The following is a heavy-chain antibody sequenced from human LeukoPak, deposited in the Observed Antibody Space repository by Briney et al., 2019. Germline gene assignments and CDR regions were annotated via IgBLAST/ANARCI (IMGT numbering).Heavy chain of an antibody. CDR2: ISGAGIST. CDR1: GFTFNTCA. CDR3: AKDVRGYCSSSSCPKDS. Sequence: GGSLRLSCAGSGFTFNTCAMNCVRQAPGKGLEWVSAISGAGISTYYADSVKGRFTISRDNSKNTLFLQMNSLRAGDTAVYYCAKDVRGYCSSSSCPKDSWGQGALVTVSP. J-gene: IGHJ4*02. D-gene: IGHD2-2*01. V-gene: IGHV3-23*01.